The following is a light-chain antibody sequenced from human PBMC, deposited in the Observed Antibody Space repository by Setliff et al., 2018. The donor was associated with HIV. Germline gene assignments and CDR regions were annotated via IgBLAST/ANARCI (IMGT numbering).Light chain of an antibody. V-gene: IGLV2-14*01. CDR2: EVS. CDR3: SSYTSSSTHVV. J-gene: IGLJ2*01. CDR1: NSDIGGYNY. Sequence: QSALTQPASVSGSPGQSITISCTGTNSDIGGYNYVSWYQQHPGKAPKLMIYEVSNRPSGVSNRFSASKSGHTASLTISGLQAEDEADYYCSSYTSSSTHVVFGGGTKVTVL.